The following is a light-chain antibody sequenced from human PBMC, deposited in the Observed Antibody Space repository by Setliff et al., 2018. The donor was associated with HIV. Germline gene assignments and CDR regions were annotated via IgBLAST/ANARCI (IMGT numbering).Light chain of an antibody. CDR2: EVN. V-gene: IGLV2-8*01. CDR1: NGDVGGYKY. Sequence: QSALAQPPSASGSPGQSVTISCTGTNGDVGGYKYVSWYQHHPGKAPKLMIYEVNKRPSGVPDRFSGSRSGNTASLTVSGLQAEDEAVYYCSSYAGSNTCVFGTGTKVT. J-gene: IGLJ1*01. CDR3: SSYAGSNTCV.